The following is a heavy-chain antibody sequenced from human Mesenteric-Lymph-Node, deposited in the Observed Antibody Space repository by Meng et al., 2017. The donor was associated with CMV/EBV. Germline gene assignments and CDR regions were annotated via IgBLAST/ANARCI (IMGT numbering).Heavy chain of an antibody. CDR1: GFSFSSYW. CDR2: IKQDGSEK. Sequence: GESLKISCAASGFSFSSYWMSWVRQVPGKGLEWVANIKQDGSEKYYVDSVKGRFTISRDNAKNSLFLQINSLRAEDTAVYYCARGYCRGGSCYGAPDYWGQGTLVTVSS. D-gene: IGHD2-15*01. CDR3: ARGYCRGGSCYGAPDY. V-gene: IGHV3-7*01. J-gene: IGHJ4*02.